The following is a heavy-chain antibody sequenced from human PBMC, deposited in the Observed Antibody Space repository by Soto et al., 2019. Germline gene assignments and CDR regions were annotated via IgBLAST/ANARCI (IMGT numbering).Heavy chain of an antibody. J-gene: IGHJ5*02. CDR2: IYHTGTT. Sequence: PSETLSLTCAVSGDSIIGIYHWAWIRQSPGRGLEWIASIYHTGTTYYTPSLESRVTISVDTSKNQFSLRLTSVTAADTAVYYCARKGWRFGVVPRGGLAPWGQGSLVTVSS. D-gene: IGHD3-3*01. CDR3: ARKGWRFGVVPRGGLAP. V-gene: IGHV4-38-2*01. CDR1: GDSIIGIYH.